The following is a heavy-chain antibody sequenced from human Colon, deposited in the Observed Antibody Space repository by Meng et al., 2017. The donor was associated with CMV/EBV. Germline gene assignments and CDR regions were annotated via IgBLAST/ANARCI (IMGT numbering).Heavy chain of an antibody. CDR3: ARVLLLMGPPSAVSGVDY. V-gene: IGHV3-7*01. CDR1: GFGFKNYW. CDR2: IRQDGSET. D-gene: IGHD6-19*01. Sequence: GESLKISCVGSGFGFKNYWMSWVRQAPGKGLEWVANIRQDGSETYYAESVKGRFTISRDNARNSLFLQMNNLRVDDTAVYYCARVLLLMGPPSAVSGVDYWGPGTLVTVSS. J-gene: IGHJ4*02.